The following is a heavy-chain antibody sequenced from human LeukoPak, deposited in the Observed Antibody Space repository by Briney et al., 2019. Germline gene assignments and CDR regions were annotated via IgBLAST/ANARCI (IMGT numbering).Heavy chain of an antibody. CDR1: GFSFSAYA. CDR2: ISYDGSNK. Sequence: PRRCLRLCCAASGFSFSAYAIHSVRQASGKGLEWVAVISYDGSNKYYADSVKGRFTISRDDSKNTLYLQMNSLRAEDTAVYYCARGGDSSRYYGDYWGQGTLVTVSS. J-gene: IGHJ4*02. D-gene: IGHD3-22*01. CDR3: ARGGDSSRYYGDY. V-gene: IGHV3-30-3*01.